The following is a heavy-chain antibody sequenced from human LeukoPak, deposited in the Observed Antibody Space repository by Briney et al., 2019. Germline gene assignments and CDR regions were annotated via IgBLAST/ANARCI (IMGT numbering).Heavy chain of an antibody. V-gene: IGHV4-39*01. CDR1: GVSSRRNSYC. CDR3: ARQPPTVFMIFDY. CDR2: IYYSGTT. D-gene: IGHD3-16*01. Sequence: SETLSLTCSLSGVSSRRNSYCSGWIRQPPGKGLEWIGTIYYSGTTYYNPSLKSRVTIFVDTSNNQFSLKLSSVTAAETVVYYCARQPPTVFMIFDYWGQGALVTVSS. J-gene: IGHJ4*02.